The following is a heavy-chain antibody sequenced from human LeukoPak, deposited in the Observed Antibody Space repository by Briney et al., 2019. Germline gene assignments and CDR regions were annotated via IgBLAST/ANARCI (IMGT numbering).Heavy chain of an antibody. J-gene: IGHJ6*03. CDR1: GVYISCYY. D-gene: IGHD3-22*01. Sequence: SETLSLTCTVSGVYISCYYWRWIRQPPGKGLEWIGYIYTSGSTNYNTSLKSRVTLSVDTSKNQFSLKLSSVTAADTAVYYCARTMIEDYYYYYRDVWGKGTTVTASS. V-gene: IGHV4-4*09. CDR3: ARTMIEDYYYYYRDV. CDR2: IYTSGST.